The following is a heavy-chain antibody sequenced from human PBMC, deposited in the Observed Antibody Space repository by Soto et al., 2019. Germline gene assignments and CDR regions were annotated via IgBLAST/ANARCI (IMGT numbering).Heavy chain of an antibody. CDR2: MHHSGTT. Sequence: TLSLACTLSSDSSSSGTNFWSWIRQPPGKGLEWMGLMHHSGTTFYNPSLKSRVMISGDTSENQISLKMTSLTAAVTAVYYCARARGYCTGPSFSLFYCYSLDVWGQGTKVTVSS. J-gene: IGHJ6*02. CDR1: SDSSSSGTNF. CDR3: ARARGYCTGPSFSLFYCYSLDV. D-gene: IGHD2-8*02. V-gene: IGHV4-30-4*01.